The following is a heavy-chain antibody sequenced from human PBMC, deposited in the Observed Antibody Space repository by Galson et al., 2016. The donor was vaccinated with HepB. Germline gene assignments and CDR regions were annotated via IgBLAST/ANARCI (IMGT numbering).Heavy chain of an antibody. CDR3: ARDPMRFAFDL. Sequence: SLRLSCAASGFIFSSSWMSWVRQAPGKGLEWVANIKPDGSGGYFLDSLKGRFTVSRDNAKNSLYLQMNSLRADDTAVYYCARDPMRFAFDLWGQGTMVTVSS. CDR1: GFIFSSSW. CDR2: IKPDGSGG. J-gene: IGHJ3*01. V-gene: IGHV3-7*01.